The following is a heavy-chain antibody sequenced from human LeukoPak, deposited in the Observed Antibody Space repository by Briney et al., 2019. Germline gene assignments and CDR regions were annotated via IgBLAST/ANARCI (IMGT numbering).Heavy chain of an antibody. CDR1: GGSISSCGYY. V-gene: IGHV4-31*03. J-gene: IGHJ5*02. D-gene: IGHD4-11*01. Sequence: SQTLSLTCTVSGGSISSCGYYWSWIRQHPGKGLEWIGYIYYSGSTYYNPSLKSRVTISVDTSKNQFSLKLSSVTAADTAVYYCARADYSNSRRWFDPWGQGTLVTVSS. CDR2: IYYSGST. CDR3: ARADYSNSRRWFDP.